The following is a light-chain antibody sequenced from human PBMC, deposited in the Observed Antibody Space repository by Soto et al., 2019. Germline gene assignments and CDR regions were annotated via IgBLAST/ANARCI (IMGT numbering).Light chain of an antibody. J-gene: IGKJ1*01. CDR3: QHRLNWPWT. CDR1: QSIGTY. Sequence: EIVLTQSPATLSLSPGEGVTLSCRASQSIGTYLAWYRQKPGQAPRLLIYDTSNRATGTPDRFSGSGSGTDFTLTISSLETEDFAVYYCQHRLNWPWTFGQGTKVEIK. CDR2: DTS. V-gene: IGKV3-11*01.